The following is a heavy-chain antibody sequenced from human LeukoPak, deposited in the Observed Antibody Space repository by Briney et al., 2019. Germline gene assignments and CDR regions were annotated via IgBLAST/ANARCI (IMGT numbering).Heavy chain of an antibody. D-gene: IGHD3-3*01. CDR3: ARDPTAYDFWSGQPPYYMDV. Sequence: SQTLSLTCTVSGGSLSRGSYYWRWLRQPAGRGLEGIGRIYTSGSTNYNPSLKSRVTISVDTSKNQFSLKLSSVTAADTAVYYCARDPTAYDFWSGQPPYYMDVWGKGTTVTVSS. V-gene: IGHV4-61*02. CDR2: IYTSGST. CDR1: GGSLSRGSYY. J-gene: IGHJ6*03.